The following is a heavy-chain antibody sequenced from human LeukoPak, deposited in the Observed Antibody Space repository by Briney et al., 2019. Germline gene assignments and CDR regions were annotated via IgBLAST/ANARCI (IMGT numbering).Heavy chain of an antibody. V-gene: IGHV3-7*01. Sequence: GGSLRLSCAASGFDFSTQWMSWVRQAPGKGLEWVAIVNQGATQKYYVDSVKGRFTISRDNARNSLYLQMNTLRAEDTAVYYCARDQTKWEPLRRRDYYYMDVWGKGTTVTVSS. D-gene: IGHD1-26*01. CDR2: VNQGATQK. J-gene: IGHJ6*03. CDR1: GFDFSTQW. CDR3: ARDQTKWEPLRRRDYYYMDV.